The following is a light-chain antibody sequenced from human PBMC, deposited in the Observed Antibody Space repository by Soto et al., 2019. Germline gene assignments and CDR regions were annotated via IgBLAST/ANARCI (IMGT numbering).Light chain of an antibody. J-gene: IGLJ1*01. V-gene: IGLV1-40*01. CDR1: SSNIGAGYV. Sequence: QAVVTQPPSVSGAPWQRVTISCTGSSSNIGAGYVVHWYQQLPGAAPKLLIFSDNNRPSGVPDRFSGSKSGTSASLAITGLRAEDEADYYCQSYDNNSDYVFGTGTKLTVL. CDR2: SDN. CDR3: QSYDNNSDYV.